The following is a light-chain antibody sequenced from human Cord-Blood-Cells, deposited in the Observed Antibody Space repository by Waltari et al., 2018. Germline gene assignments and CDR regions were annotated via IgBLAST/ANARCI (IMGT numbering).Light chain of an antibody. V-gene: IGLV2-14*01. J-gene: IGLJ3*02. Sequence: QSALTQPASVSGSPGQSITISCTGTSSDVGGYNYVSWYQQHPGKAPKLMIYEVSNRPAGVSKRFSGSKAGNTASLTISGLQAEDEADYYCSSYTSSSTVCGGGTKLTVL. CDR3: SSYTSSSTV. CDR2: EVS. CDR1: SSDVGGYNY.